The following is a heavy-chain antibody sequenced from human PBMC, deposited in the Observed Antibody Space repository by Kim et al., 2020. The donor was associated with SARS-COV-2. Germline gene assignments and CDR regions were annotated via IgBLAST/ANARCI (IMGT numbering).Heavy chain of an antibody. V-gene: IGHV3-73*01. J-gene: IGHJ6*02. D-gene: IGHD3-10*01. Sequence: GGSLRLSCAASGFTFSGSATHWVRQASGKGLEWVGRIRSKANSYATAYAASVKGRFTISRDDSKNTAYLQMNSLKTEDTAVYYCTRALDGLWFGESNYYYGMDVWGQGTTVTVSS. CDR2: IRSKANSYAT. CDR3: TRALDGLWFGESNYYYGMDV. CDR1: GFTFSGSA.